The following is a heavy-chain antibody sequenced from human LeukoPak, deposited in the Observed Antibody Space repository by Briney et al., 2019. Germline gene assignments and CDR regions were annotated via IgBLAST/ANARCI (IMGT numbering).Heavy chain of an antibody. V-gene: IGHV1-69*04. CDR1: GGTFSSYA. CDR2: IIPILGIA. CDR3: ARGTVRFLEWLIDNWFDP. J-gene: IGHJ5*02. D-gene: IGHD3-3*01. Sequence: ASVKVSCKASGGTFSSYAISWVRQAPGQGLEWMGRIIPILGIANYAQKFQGRVTITADKSTSTAYMELSSLRSEDTAVYYCARGTVRFLEWLIDNWFDPWGQGTLVTVSS.